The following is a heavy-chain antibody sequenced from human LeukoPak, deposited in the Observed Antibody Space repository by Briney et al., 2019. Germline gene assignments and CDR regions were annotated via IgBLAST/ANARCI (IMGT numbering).Heavy chain of an antibody. CDR2: ISAGGSST. Sequence: GGSLRLSCAASRFAFSSYAMTWVRQAPGKGLEWVSSISAGGSSTNYADSVKGRFTISRDNSKNTLYLQMNSLRAEDTAVYYCAKPLLELRGDYFNYWGQGTLVTVSS. CDR1: RFAFSSYA. D-gene: IGHD1-7*01. J-gene: IGHJ4*02. CDR3: AKPLLELRGDYFNY. V-gene: IGHV3-23*01.